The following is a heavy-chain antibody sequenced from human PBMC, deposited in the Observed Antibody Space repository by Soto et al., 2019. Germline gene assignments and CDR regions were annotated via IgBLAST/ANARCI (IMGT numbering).Heavy chain of an antibody. CDR1: GGTFSSYA. Sequence: QVQLVQSGAEVKKPGSSVKVSCKASGGTFSSYAISWVRQAPGQGLEWMGGIIHIFGTANYAQKFQGRVTITADESTCTAYMELSSLRSEDTAVYYCARGTAAYHSSGCSDAFDIWGQGTMVTVSS. J-gene: IGHJ3*02. D-gene: IGHD3-22*01. V-gene: IGHV1-69*01. CDR2: IIHIFGTA. CDR3: ARGTAAYHSSGCSDAFDI.